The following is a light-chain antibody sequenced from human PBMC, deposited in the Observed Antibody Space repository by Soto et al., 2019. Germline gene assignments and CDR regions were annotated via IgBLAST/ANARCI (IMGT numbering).Light chain of an antibody. CDR1: QSITNW. V-gene: IGKV1-5*01. Sequence: DIQMTQSPSTLSASVVDRVTITCRASQSITNWLAWYQQKPGKAPKLLIYDASSLESGVPSRFSGSGSGTDFTLTISSLQPEDFATYYCLLDFRYFWAFGQGTKVDIK. J-gene: IGKJ1*01. CDR2: DAS. CDR3: LLDFRYFWA.